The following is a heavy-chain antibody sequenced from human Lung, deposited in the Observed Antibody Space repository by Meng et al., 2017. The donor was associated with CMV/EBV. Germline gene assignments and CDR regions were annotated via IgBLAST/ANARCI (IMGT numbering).Heavy chain of an antibody. J-gene: IGHJ4*02. CDR1: GGSMRSGNYY. CDR2: IHHSGSA. Sequence: QVQIQESSPGLVETAQPLSLTCTVSGGSMRSGNYYWSWIRQPPGKGLEWIGYIHHSGSAYYNPSLKSRVSISVDKSKNQFSLNLNSMTAADTAVYYCASFDHIPRRNYFDYWDQGTLVTVSS. CDR3: ASFDHIPRRNYFDY. D-gene: IGHD2-21*01. V-gene: IGHV4-30-4*01.